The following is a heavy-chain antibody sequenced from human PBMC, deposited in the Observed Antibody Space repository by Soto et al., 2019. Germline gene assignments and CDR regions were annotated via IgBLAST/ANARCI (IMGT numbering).Heavy chain of an antibody. V-gene: IGHV4-39*01. CDR2: MFCSGLT. CDR1: GYSVSSSDYY. Sequence: SETRSLPCSVSGYSVSSSDYYWAWIRQPTGKGLEWLGSMFCSGLTYYNPSLKSRVTLSVDTSKSQFSGRLNSVTAADPAVYYCAPLSVSLSGPYGIHVWGQGTTVTVSS. D-gene: IGHD2-15*01. CDR3: APLSVSLSGPYGIHV. J-gene: IGHJ6*02.